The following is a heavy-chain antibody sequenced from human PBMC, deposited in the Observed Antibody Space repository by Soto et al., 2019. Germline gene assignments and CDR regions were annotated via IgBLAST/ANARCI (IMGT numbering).Heavy chain of an antibody. J-gene: IGHJ4*02. CDR2: IKGDVITT. Sequence: EVQLVESGGGLVQPGGSLRLSCAASGFTFSSYWIHWVRQAPGEGLVWVSCIKGDVITTNYADSVKGRFTISRDNAKNTVFLQMNSLRAEDTAVYYCARGAFGAYYLDSWGQGTLVTVSS. V-gene: IGHV3-74*01. CDR1: GFTFSSYW. CDR3: ARGAFGAYYLDS. D-gene: IGHD3-3*01.